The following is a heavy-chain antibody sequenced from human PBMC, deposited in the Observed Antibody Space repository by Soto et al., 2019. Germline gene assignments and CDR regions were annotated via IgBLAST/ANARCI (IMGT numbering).Heavy chain of an antibody. CDR3: AKGYRASLEARRYYYYGMDV. CDR2: ISASGGST. CDR1: GFTFSSYV. V-gene: IGHV3-23*01. D-gene: IGHD6-6*01. J-gene: IGHJ6*02. Sequence: EGQLLESGGGLLQPGGSLRLSCVASGFTFSSYVMSWVRQAPGKGLEWVSGISASGGSTYYANSVKGRFTISRDNSKNTLYLQMNGLRAEDAALYYCAKGYRASLEARRYYYYGMDVWGQGTTVTVSS.